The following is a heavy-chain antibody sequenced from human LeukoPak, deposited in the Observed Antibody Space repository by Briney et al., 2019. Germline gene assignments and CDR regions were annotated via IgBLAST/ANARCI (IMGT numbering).Heavy chain of an antibody. CDR1: GGSITTYY. CDR3: AAGNYYFFDY. D-gene: IGHD1-7*01. J-gene: IGHJ4*02. V-gene: IGHV4-4*07. Sequence: SETLSLTCTVSGGSITTYYWSWIRQPAGKGLEWIGRVSTSGRTNYNPSLKSRLTMSADTSKKQFSLILNSVTAADTAVYYCAAGNYYFFDYWGQGTLVTVSS. CDR2: VSTSGRT.